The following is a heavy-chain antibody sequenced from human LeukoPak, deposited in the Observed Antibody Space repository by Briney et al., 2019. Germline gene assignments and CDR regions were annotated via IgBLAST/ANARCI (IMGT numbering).Heavy chain of an antibody. V-gene: IGHV3-7*01. D-gene: IGHD3-22*01. CDR2: INQDETVK. CDR3: ATSDDSSGSD. J-gene: IGHJ4*02. Sequence: GGSLRLSCGASGITFSGYWMSWVRQAPGKGLEWVANINQDETVKHYVDSVKGRFTISRDNAKNLLFLQMNSLRVEDTALYYCATSDDSSGSDWGQGTMVTVSS. CDR1: GITFSGYW.